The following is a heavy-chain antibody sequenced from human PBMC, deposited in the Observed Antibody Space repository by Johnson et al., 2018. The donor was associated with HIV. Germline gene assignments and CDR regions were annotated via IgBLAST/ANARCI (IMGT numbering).Heavy chain of an antibody. Sequence: QVQLLESGGGVVQPGRSLRLSCAAYGFTFSSYAMHWVRQAPGKGLEWVAVISYDGSNKYYADSVKGRFTISRDNSKNTLYLQMNSLRAEDTAVYYCARDTSVDTGTLYPFDIWGQGTMVTVSS. J-gene: IGHJ3*02. CDR1: GFTFSSYA. D-gene: IGHD5-18*01. CDR2: ISYDGSNK. CDR3: ARDTSVDTGTLYPFDI. V-gene: IGHV3-30*04.